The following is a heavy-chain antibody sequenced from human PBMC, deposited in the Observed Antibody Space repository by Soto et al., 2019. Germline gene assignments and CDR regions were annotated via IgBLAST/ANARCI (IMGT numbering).Heavy chain of an antibody. CDR3: AGGTSYDAFDI. J-gene: IGHJ3*02. CDR2: ISWNSGSI. D-gene: IGHD1-1*01. CDR1: GFTFGSYA. Sequence: GGSLRLSCAASGFTFGSYAMSWVRQAPGKGLEWVSGISWNSGSIGYADSVKGRFTISRDNAKNSLYLQMNSLRAEDTALYYCAGGTSYDAFDIWGQGTMVTVSS. V-gene: IGHV3-9*01.